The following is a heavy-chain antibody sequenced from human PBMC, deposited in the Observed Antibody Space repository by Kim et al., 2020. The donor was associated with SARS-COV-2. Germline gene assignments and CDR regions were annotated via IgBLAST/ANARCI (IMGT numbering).Heavy chain of an antibody. Sequence: GGSLRLSCAASGFTFSSYSMNWVRQAPGKGLEWVSYISSSSSTIYYADSVKGRFTISRDNAKNSLYLQMNSLRDEDTAVYYCARDPAPFGEFPYYWYFDLWGRGTLVTVSS. CDR2: ISSSSSTI. D-gene: IGHD3-10*01. V-gene: IGHV3-48*02. CDR1: GFTFSSYS. J-gene: IGHJ2*01. CDR3: ARDPAPFGEFPYYWYFDL.